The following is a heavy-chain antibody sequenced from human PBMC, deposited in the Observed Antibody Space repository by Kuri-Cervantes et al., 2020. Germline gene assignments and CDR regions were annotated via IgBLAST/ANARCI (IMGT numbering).Heavy chain of an antibody. CDR1: GFTVSGNF. CDR2: ISGSGGSA. Sequence: GESLKISCAASGFTVSGNFMGWVRQAPGKGLEWVSAISGSGGSAYYADSVKGRFTISRDNSKNTLYLQMNSLRAEDTAVYYCAKGVSGMITFGGVIVIPGFDYWGQGTLVTVSS. CDR3: AKGVSGMITFGGVIVIPGFDY. J-gene: IGHJ4*02. V-gene: IGHV3-23*01. D-gene: IGHD3-16*02.